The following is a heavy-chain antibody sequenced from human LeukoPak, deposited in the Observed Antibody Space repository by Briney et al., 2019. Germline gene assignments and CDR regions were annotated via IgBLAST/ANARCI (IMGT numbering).Heavy chain of an antibody. J-gene: IGHJ4*02. V-gene: IGHV3-23*01. CDR1: GFTFSSYA. CDR3: AKRYYGGSGYRSYYFDY. D-gene: IGHD3-22*01. CDR2: IIGSGDRT. Sequence: PGGSLRLFCAASGFTFSSYAMSWVRQAPGKGLEWVSAIIGSGDRTYYADSVKGRFTISRDNSKNTLYLQMNSLRAEDTAVYYCAKRYYGGSGYRSYYFDYWGQGTLVTVSS.